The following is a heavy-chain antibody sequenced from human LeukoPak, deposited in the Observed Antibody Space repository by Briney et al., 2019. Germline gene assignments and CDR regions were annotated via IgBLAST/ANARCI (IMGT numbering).Heavy chain of an antibody. CDR2: IYHSGST. CDR1: GYSISSGYY. D-gene: IGHD3-22*01. Sequence: SETLSLTCTVSGYSISSGYYWGWIRQPPGKGLEWIGSIYHSGSTYYNPSLKSRVTISVDTSKNQFSLKLSSVTAADTAVYYCARVYSSGYGINWFDPWGQGTLVTVSS. CDR3: ARVYSSGYGINWFDP. J-gene: IGHJ5*02. V-gene: IGHV4-38-2*02.